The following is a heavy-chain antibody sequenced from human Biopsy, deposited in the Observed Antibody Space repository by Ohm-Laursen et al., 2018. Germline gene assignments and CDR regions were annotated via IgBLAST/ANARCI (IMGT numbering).Heavy chain of an antibody. CDR1: GGSFTGHY. Sequence: SETLSLTCTVSGGSFTGHYWSWIRQPPGKGLEWIGHISYTGYTSYKSSLKSRVTISLGTSRKHSSLRLTSLAAADTAVYYCARGSNEYGGLYFPHWGQGTLVTVSS. J-gene: IGHJ1*01. V-gene: IGHV4-59*11. CDR2: ISYTGYT. D-gene: IGHD4-23*01. CDR3: ARGSNEYGGLYFPH.